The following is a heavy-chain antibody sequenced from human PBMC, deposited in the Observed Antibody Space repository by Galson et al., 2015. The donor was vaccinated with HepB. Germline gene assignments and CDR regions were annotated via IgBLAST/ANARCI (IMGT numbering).Heavy chain of an antibody. Sequence: SLRLSCAASGFTFNDYGMSRVRQAPGKGLEWVSGINWNGGSTGYADSVKGRFTISRDNAKNSLYLQMNSLRAEDTALYYCARGGDYGVWFDPWGQGTLVTVSS. CDR2: INWNGGST. J-gene: IGHJ5*02. D-gene: IGHD4-17*01. CDR3: ARGGDYGVWFDP. CDR1: GFTFNDYG. V-gene: IGHV3-20*04.